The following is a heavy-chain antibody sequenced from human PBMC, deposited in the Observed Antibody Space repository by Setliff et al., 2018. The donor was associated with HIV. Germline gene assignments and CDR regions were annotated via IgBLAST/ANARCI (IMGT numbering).Heavy chain of an antibody. D-gene: IGHD3-10*01. CDR2: ISGDENNT. J-gene: IGHJ6*03. CDR3: STHNSGYMEG. CDR1: GFTFSRYW. Sequence: GSLRLSCAASGFTFSRYWMHWVRQVPGKGLVWVSHISGDENNTNYADYGTGRFTISRDNAKNNLYLQMNSQRVDDTAVYYCSTHNSGYMEGWGQGTTVTVSS. V-gene: IGHV3-74*01.